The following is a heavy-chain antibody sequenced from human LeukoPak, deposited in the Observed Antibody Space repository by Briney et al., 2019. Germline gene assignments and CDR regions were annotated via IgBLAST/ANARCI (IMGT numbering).Heavy chain of an antibody. CDR3: TTDPPRAYCGGDCYWNFQH. J-gene: IGHJ1*01. V-gene: IGHV3-15*07. Sequence: GGSLRLSCAASGFTFSNAWMNWVRQAPGKGLEWVGRIKSKTDGGTTDYAAPVKGRFTFSRDDSKNSLYLQMNSLQTEDTAVYYCTTDPPRAYCGGDCYWNFQHWGQGTLVTVSS. D-gene: IGHD2-21*02. CDR1: GFTFSNAW. CDR2: IKSKTDGGTT.